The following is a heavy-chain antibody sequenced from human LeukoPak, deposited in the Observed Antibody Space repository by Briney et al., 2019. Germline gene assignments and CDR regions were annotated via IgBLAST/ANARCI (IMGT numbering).Heavy chain of an antibody. CDR3: ARFGSGYCSSTSCYRGYYYYGMDV. J-gene: IGHJ6*02. CDR2: INHSGST. V-gene: IGHV4-34*01. D-gene: IGHD2-2*01. Sequence: SETLSLTCAVYGGSFSGDYWSWIRQPPGKGLEWIGEINHSGSTNYNPSLKSRVTISVDTSKNQFSLKLSSVTAADTAVYYCARFGSGYCSSTSCYRGYYYYGMDVWGQGTTVTVSS. CDR1: GGSFSGDY.